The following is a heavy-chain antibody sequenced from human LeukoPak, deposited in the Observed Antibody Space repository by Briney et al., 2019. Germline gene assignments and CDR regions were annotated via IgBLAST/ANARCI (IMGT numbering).Heavy chain of an antibody. CDR3: ARGADAFDI. CDR2: IYPGDSDT. J-gene: IGHJ3*02. CDR1: GYSFTSYW. V-gene: IGHV5-51*01. Sequence: GASLQISCQGSGYSFTSYWIGWVRPLPGKGLEWMGIIYPGDSDTSYSPSFQGQVTITANKSISTAYLQWSSLKASDTAMYSCARGADAFDIWGQGTMVTVSS.